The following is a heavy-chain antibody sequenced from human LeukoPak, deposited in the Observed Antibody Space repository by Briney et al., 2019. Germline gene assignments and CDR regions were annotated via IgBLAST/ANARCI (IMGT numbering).Heavy chain of an antibody. J-gene: IGHJ4*02. D-gene: IGHD6-19*01. Sequence: GGSLKLSCAASGFTVNSAYISWVRQAPGKGLEWLSAIYSDGNTYYADSVKGRFTIFRDNSKNMLYLQMNSLRADDTAVYYCARAPSGWYFDSWGQGTLVTVSS. CDR3: ARAPSGWYFDS. CDR1: GFTVNSAY. CDR2: IYSDGNT. V-gene: IGHV3-53*01.